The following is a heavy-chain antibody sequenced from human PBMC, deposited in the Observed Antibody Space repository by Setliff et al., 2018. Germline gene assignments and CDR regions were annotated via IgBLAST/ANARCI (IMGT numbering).Heavy chain of an antibody. Sequence: PGGSLRLSCAASGFLFKDYYMTWIRQAPGKGLEWLSYISSSSSTIYYADSVKGRFTISRDNAKNSLYLQMNSLRAEDTAVYYCARAADSYGPPRSYMDVWGKGTTVTVSS. CDR2: ISSSSSTI. CDR3: ARAADSYGPPRSYMDV. D-gene: IGHD5-18*01. V-gene: IGHV3-11*04. J-gene: IGHJ6*03. CDR1: GFLFKDYY.